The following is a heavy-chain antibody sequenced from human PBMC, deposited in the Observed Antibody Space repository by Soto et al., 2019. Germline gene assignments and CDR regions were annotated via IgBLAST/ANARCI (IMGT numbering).Heavy chain of an antibody. V-gene: IGHV3-23*01. J-gene: IGHJ6*02. D-gene: IGHD2-2*01. CDR3: ARYIPGVRYYGMDV. CDR2: IGESGTPT. Sequence: PGGSLRLSCAASGFTFSSYAMKWVRQAPGKGLEWVSLIGESGTPTYYAESVKGRFTISRDNSGNTLFLEMYSLRAEDTAVYYCARYIPGVRYYGMDVWGQGTTVTVS. CDR1: GFTFSSYA.